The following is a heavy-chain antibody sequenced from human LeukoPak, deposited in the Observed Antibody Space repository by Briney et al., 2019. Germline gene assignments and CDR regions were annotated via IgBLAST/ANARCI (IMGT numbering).Heavy chain of an antibody. Sequence: SGGSLRLSCAASGFTVSSNYMSWVRQAPGKGLEWVSIIYSGGSTYYADSVKGRFIVSRDSSENTLYLQMHSLRAEDTAVYYCARDYRYMDVWGKGTTVTVSS. CDR3: ARDYRYMDV. V-gene: IGHV3-66*02. CDR1: GFTVSSNY. CDR2: IYSGGST. J-gene: IGHJ6*03. D-gene: IGHD3-10*01.